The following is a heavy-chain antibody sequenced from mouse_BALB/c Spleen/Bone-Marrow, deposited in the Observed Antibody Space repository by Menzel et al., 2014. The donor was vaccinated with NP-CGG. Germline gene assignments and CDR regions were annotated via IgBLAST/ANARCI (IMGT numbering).Heavy chain of an antibody. CDR2: INPDSSTI. Sequence: EVQGVESGGGLVQPGGSLKLSCAASGFDFSGFWMGWVRQAPGKGLEWIGEINPDSSTINYTPSLKDRFIISRDNAKNTLYLQMNKVRSEDTALYYCGRLGYYGCFAYWGQGTLVTVSA. V-gene: IGHV4-1*02. CDR1: GFDFSGFW. CDR3: GRLGYYGCFAY. D-gene: IGHD2-3*01. J-gene: IGHJ3*01.